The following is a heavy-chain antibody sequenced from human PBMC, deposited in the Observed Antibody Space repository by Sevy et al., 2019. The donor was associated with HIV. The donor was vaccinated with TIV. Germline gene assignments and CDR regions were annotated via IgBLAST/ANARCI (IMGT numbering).Heavy chain of an antibody. V-gene: IGHV3-53*01. CDR2: IWLTGAT. CDR1: GFTVSSNY. CDR3: ARGKHVSDYYGSFDY. J-gene: IGHJ4*02. Sequence: GGSLRLSCAASGFTVSSNYMSWVRQAPGKGLEWVSVIWLTGATYYADSVKGRFTISRDNSKNTVYLDMNSLRAEDTAVYYCARGKHVSDYYGSFDYWGQGTLVTVSS. D-gene: IGHD3-3*01.